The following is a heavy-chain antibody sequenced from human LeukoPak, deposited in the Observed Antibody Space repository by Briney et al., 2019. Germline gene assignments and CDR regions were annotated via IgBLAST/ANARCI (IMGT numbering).Heavy chain of an antibody. Sequence: ASVKVSCKASGYTFTSCYMHWVRQAPGQGLEWMGIINPSGGSTSYAQKFQGRVTMTRDMSTSTVYMELSSLRSEDTAVYYCARTGRSSSWYNWFDPWGQGTLVTVSS. CDR3: ARTGRSSSWYNWFDP. D-gene: IGHD6-13*01. J-gene: IGHJ5*02. V-gene: IGHV1-46*01. CDR1: GYTFTSCY. CDR2: INPSGGST.